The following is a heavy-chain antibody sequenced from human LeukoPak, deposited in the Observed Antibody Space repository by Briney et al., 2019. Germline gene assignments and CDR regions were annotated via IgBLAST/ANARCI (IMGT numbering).Heavy chain of an antibody. CDR1: GYTFTGYY. CDR3: ARSPHILTGENFDY. D-gene: IGHD3-9*01. J-gene: IGHJ4*02. Sequence: GASVKVSCKASGYTFTGYYMHWVRQAPGQGLEWMGWINPNSGGTNYAQKFQGRVTMTRDTSISTAYMELSRLRPDDTAVYYCARSPHILTGENFDYWGQGTLVTVSS. CDR2: INPNSGGT. V-gene: IGHV1-2*02.